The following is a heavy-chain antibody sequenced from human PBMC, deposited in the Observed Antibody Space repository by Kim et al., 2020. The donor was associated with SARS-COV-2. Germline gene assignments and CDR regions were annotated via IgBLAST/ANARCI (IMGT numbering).Heavy chain of an antibody. Sequence: GGSLRLSCAVPGFTFSSDAMSWVRQAPGKGLEWVSAISGHGLDTYYADSVRGRFTISRDNSKNILYLQMNSLRAEDTAVYYCANPTPGYCTTSRCHAYDGWGRGPLVTVSS. CDR1: GFTFSSDA. J-gene: IGHJ4*02. CDR2: ISGHGLDT. V-gene: IGHV3-23*01. D-gene: IGHD2-8*01. CDR3: ANPTPGYCTTSRCHAYDG.